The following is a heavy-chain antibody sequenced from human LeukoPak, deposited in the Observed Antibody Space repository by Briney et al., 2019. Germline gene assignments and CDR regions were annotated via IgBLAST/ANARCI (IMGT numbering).Heavy chain of an antibody. CDR3: ARNPWFGEGMGMDV. Sequence: PGGSLRLSCGASGFTFSSYWMSWVRQAPGKGLEWGANIKEDGSETHYEDSVKGRFTSSRDNAKYSLYVQMNSLRAEDTAVYYCARNPWFGEGMGMDVWGQGTTVTVSS. V-gene: IGHV3-7*01. CDR2: IKEDGSET. CDR1: GFTFSSYW. D-gene: IGHD3-10*01. J-gene: IGHJ6*02.